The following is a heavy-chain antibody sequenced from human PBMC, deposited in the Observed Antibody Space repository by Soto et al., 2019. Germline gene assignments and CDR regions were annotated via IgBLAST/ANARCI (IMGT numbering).Heavy chain of an antibody. D-gene: IGHD2-2*02. V-gene: IGHV3-21*01. J-gene: IGHJ6*02. CDR3: AREYTAWPLAYGLDV. CDR1: GFTFSTYS. CDR2: ISSRSDI. Sequence: PGGSLRLSCVGSGFTFSTYSINWVRQAPGKGLEWVSSISSRSDIYYADSVKGRFTISRDNTKNSVSLQMNSLRAEDTAVYYCAREYTAWPLAYGLDVWGQGTTVTVSS.